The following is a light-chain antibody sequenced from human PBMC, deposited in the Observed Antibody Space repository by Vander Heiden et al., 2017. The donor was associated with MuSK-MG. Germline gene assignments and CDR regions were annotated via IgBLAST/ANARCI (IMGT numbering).Light chain of an antibody. J-gene: IGLJ2*01. CDR3: NSRDSSGNHLGVV. CDR2: GKN. Sequence: SSELTQDPAVSVALGQTVRITFQGDSLRSYYASWYQQKPGQAPVLVIYGKNNRPSGSPDRFSGSSSGNTASLTITGAQAEEEADDYCNSRDSSGNHLGVVFGGGTKLTVL. CDR1: SLRSYY. V-gene: IGLV3-19*01.